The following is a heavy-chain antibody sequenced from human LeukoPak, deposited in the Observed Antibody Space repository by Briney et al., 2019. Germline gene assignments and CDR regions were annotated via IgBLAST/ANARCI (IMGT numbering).Heavy chain of an antibody. CDR2: IYTSGST. D-gene: IGHD2-15*01. J-gene: IGHJ4*02. CDR1: GGSISSYY. CDR3: AREPLPYCSGGSCYESAIDY. Sequence: SETLSLTCTVSGGSISSYYWSRIRQPAGKGLEWIGRIYTSGSTNYNPSLKSRVTMSVDTSKNQFSLKLSSVTAADTAVYYCAREPLPYCSGGSCYESAIDYWGQGTLVTVSS. V-gene: IGHV4-4*07.